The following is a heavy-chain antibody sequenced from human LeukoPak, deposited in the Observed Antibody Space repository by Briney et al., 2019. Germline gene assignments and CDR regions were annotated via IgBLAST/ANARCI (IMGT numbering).Heavy chain of an antibody. D-gene: IGHD6-13*01. Sequence: ASVKVSCKASGYTFTGYYMHWVRQAPGQGLEWMGRINPNSGGTNCAQKFQGRVTMTRDTSISTAYMELSRLRSDDTAVYYCARGSTTQLVNRTGYYFDYWGQGTLVTVSS. V-gene: IGHV1-2*06. CDR3: ARGSTTQLVNRTGYYFDY. CDR1: GYTFTGYY. CDR2: INPNSGGT. J-gene: IGHJ4*02.